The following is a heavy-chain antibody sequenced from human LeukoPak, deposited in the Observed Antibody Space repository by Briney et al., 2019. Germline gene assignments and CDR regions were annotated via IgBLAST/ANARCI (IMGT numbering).Heavy chain of an antibody. Sequence: ASVKVSCTASGYTFTSYYMHWVRQAPGQGLEWMGIIKTRGGSTSYAQKFQGRVTMTGDTSTSTVYMELSSLRSEDTAVYYCARDRVIEVGYYYYGMDVWGQGTTVTVSS. CDR1: GYTFTSYY. D-gene: IGHD2-15*01. J-gene: IGHJ6*02. CDR3: ARDRVIEVGYYYYGMDV. V-gene: IGHV1-46*01. CDR2: IKTRGGST.